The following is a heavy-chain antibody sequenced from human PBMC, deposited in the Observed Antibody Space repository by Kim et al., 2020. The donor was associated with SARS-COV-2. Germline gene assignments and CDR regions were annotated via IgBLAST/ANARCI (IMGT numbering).Heavy chain of an antibody. D-gene: IGHD2-8*01. CDR2: ISTSSTGSATM. V-gene: IGHV3-48*02. J-gene: IGHJ5*02. CDR1: GFTFSDYS. CDR3: AGGTHSRLCTTGDYATGFGR. Sequence: GGSLRLSCAASGFTFSDYSMNWVRQAPGKGLEWISYISTSSTGSATMYYADSVMGRFTISSDRAKNTLYLQMNSLRDEDTAGYYCAGGTHSRLCTTGDYATGFGRRGKGALVTVAS.